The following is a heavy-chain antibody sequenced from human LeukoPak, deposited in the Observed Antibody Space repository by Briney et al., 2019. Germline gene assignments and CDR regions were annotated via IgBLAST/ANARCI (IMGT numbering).Heavy chain of an antibody. D-gene: IGHD6-19*01. V-gene: IGHV1-2*02. J-gene: IGHJ4*02. CDR2: INPNSGGT. CDR1: GGTFSSYA. Sequence: ASVKVSCKASGGTFSSYAISWVRQAPGQGLECLGWINPNSGGTDFAQKFQGRVTMTSDTSISTAYMELSGLRSDDTAVYYCARGGIGWSFDYWGQGTLVTVSS. CDR3: ARGGIGWSFDY.